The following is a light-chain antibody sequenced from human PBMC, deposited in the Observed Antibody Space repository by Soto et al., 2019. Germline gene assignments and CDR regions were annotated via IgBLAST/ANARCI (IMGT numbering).Light chain of an antibody. CDR3: QQYQSHPSCT. CDR2: DAS. V-gene: IGKV1-5*01. CDR1: QSINRY. J-gene: IGKJ2*02. Sequence: DIQVIQSPSTLSASVGNRVTITCRASQSINRYLAWYQQKPGKAPKLLIYDASSLESGVPSRFSGSGSGTEFTLTISSLQPDDFATYYCQQYQSHPSCTFGQGTKLEIE.